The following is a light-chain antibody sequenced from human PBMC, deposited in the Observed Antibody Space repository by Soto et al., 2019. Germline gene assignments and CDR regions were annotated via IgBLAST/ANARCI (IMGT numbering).Light chain of an antibody. Sequence: EIVLTQSPVTLSLSPGERATLSCRASQRITNNFLAWFQQKPGLAPRLLIYGASTRASGIPDRFSGSGSGTDFVLTISRLEPEDFAVYYCQQYGRSPFTFGQGTRLQIK. CDR2: GAS. CDR1: QRITNNF. J-gene: IGKJ2*01. CDR3: QQYGRSPFT. V-gene: IGKV3-20*01.